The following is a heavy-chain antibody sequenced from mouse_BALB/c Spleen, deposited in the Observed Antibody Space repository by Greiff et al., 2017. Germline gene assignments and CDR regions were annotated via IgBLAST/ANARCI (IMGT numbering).Heavy chain of an antibody. V-gene: IGHV5-6-3*01. Sequence: EVMLVESGGGLVQPGGSLKLSCAASGFTFSSYGMSWVRQTPDKRLELVATINSNGGSTYYPDSVKGRFTISRDNAKNTLYLQMSSLKSEDTAMYYCARVITTVVAPRFAYWGQGTLVTVSA. J-gene: IGHJ3*01. D-gene: IGHD1-1*01. CDR3: ARVITTVVAPRFAY. CDR1: GFTFSSYG. CDR2: INSNGGST.